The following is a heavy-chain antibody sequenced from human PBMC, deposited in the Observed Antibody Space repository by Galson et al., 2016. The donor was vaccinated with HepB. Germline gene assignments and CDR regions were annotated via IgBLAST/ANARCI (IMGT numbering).Heavy chain of an antibody. CDR2: ISLRGISR. CDR3: VRGSTAPDV. CDR1: GCTFSRTR. J-gene: IGHJ6*04. V-gene: IGHV3-23*01. D-gene: IGHD3-16*01. Sequence: SLRPSCAGSGCTFSRTRMTWVRQAPGQRLEGVPSISLRGISRDYAESVKGRFTISRDNSRSMLFLQMNSLKTEDTGVYYCVRGSTAPDVWGKGTTVTVSS.